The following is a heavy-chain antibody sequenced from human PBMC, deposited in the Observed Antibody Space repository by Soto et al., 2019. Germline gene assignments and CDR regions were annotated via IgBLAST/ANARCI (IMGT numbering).Heavy chain of an antibody. J-gene: IGHJ5*02. CDR2: INAANGNT. Sequence: ASVKVSCKASGYTFTNYAIHWVRQAPGQRLEWMGCINAANGNTRYSQEFQGRVTITRDTSASTDYMELSSLRSEDTAVYYCARDWSGVSGTYWFDPWGQGTLVTVSS. V-gene: IGHV1-3*01. D-gene: IGHD6-19*01. CDR1: GYTFTNYA. CDR3: ARDWSGVSGTYWFDP.